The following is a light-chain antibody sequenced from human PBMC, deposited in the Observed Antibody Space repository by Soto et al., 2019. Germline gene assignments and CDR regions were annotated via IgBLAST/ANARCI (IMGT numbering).Light chain of an antibody. J-gene: IGKJ1*01. CDR1: QGIRSE. Sequence: AIQMTQSPSSLSASVGDRVIITCRASQGIRSELAWYQQKPGKAPDLLIYAASTLQPGVPYRFSGSGSGTDFTLTISNLQPEDFATYYCLHDYNYPRTFGQGTKADIK. CDR2: AAS. V-gene: IGKV1-6*01. CDR3: LHDYNYPRT.